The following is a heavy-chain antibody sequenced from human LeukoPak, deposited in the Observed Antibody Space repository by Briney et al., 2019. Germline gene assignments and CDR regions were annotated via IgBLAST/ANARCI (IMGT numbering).Heavy chain of an antibody. CDR1: GGSISSYY. D-gene: IGHD3-16*01. CDR2: IYYSGST. Sequence: SETLSLTCTVSGGSISSYYWSWIRQPPGKGLKWIGYIYYSGSTNYNPSLKSRVTISVDTSKNQFSLKLSSVTAADTAVYYCARDGLDEVGVGYFDYWGQGTLVTVSS. V-gene: IGHV4-59*13. J-gene: IGHJ4*02. CDR3: ARDGLDEVGVGYFDY.